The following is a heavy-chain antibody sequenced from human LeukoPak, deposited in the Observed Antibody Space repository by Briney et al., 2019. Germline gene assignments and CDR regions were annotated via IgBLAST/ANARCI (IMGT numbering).Heavy chain of an antibody. CDR2: INHSGST. CDR1: GGSFSGYF. J-gene: IGHJ4*02. D-gene: IGHD4-17*01. V-gene: IGHV4-34*01. CDR3: ARNGASTVTSDY. Sequence: SETLSLTCAVYGGSFSGYFWSWICQPPGKGLEWIGEINHSGSTNYNPSLKSRVTISVDTSKNQFSLKLSSVTAADTAVYYCARNGASTVTSDYWGQGTLVTVSS.